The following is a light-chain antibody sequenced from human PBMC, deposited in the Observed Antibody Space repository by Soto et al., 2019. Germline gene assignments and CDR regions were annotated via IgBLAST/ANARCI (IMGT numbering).Light chain of an antibody. Sequence: EIGLTPSQGTLSLSPGERATLSCIASHIVSNYFLSCHQQHRGHAPRLLISGASNGATILPDRFSGSGSGTDFTLTISILDPDYFVVYYCQQYGSSGTFGQGTKVDI. CDR2: GAS. J-gene: IGKJ1*01. CDR3: QQYGSSGT. V-gene: IGKV3-20*01. CDR1: HIVSNYF.